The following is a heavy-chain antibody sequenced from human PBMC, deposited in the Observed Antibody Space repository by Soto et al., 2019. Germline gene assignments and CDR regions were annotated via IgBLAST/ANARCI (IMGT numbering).Heavy chain of an antibody. D-gene: IGHD3-22*01. CDR2: ITPIFGKA. J-gene: IGHJ1*01. CDR3: ARGWGSDSTTYYYAY. V-gene: IGHV1-69*01. Sequence: QVQLVQSGAEVRRPGSSVRVSCKASGGTFSSSTISWVRQAPGQGLEWVGGITPIFGKANYAQKFQGRVTITADESTSTAHMELSSLRSEDTALYFCARGWGSDSTTYYYAYWGQGTSVTVSS. CDR1: GGTFSSST.